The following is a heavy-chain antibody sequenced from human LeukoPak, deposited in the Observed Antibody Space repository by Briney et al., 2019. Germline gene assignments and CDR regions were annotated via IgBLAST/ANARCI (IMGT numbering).Heavy chain of an antibody. CDR3: AKDQGGATNYYYYYMDV. Sequence: GGSLRLSCAASGFTFSSYAMSWVRQAPGKGLEWVSAISGSGGSTYYADSVKGRFTISRDNSKNTLYLQMNSLRAEDTAVYYCAKDQGGATNYYYYYMDVWGKGTTVTVSS. D-gene: IGHD1-26*01. V-gene: IGHV3-23*01. J-gene: IGHJ6*03. CDR1: GFTFSSYA. CDR2: ISGSGGST.